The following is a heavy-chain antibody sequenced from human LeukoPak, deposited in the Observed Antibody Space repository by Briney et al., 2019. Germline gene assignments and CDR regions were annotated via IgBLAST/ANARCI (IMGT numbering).Heavy chain of an antibody. D-gene: IGHD3-10*01. CDR2: IKEDGTRK. Sequence: PGGSLRLSCAASGFTFSSHWMTWVRQAPGKGLEWVANIKEDGTRKNYMDSVKGRFTISRDNAKNSLYLQMNSLRAEDTAVYYCAKDPRELGHNWFDPWGQGTLVTVSS. V-gene: IGHV3-7*03. CDR1: GFTFSSHW. J-gene: IGHJ5*02. CDR3: AKDPRELGHNWFDP.